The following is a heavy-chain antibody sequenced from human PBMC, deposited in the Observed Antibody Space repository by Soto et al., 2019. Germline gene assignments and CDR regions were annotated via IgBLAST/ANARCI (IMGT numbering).Heavy chain of an antibody. Sequence: ASVKVSCKASGYTFISYGISWVRQAPGQGLEWMGWISAYNGNTNYAQKLQGRVTMTTDTSTSTAYMGLRSLRADDTAVYYCARHSGLYSGYDSGSPGPSDFWGQGTLVTVSS. CDR1: GYTFISYG. J-gene: IGHJ4*02. CDR2: ISAYNGNT. V-gene: IGHV1-18*01. D-gene: IGHD5-12*01. CDR3: ARHSGLYSGYDSGSPGPSDF.